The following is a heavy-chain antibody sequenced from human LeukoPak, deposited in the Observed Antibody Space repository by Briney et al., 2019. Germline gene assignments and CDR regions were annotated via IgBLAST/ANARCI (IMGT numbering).Heavy chain of an antibody. CDR2: INPNSGGT. Sequence: ASVKFSCKASGYTFTGYYMHWVRQAPGQGLEWMGRINPNSGGTNFAQKFQGRVTMTRDTSINTAYMELGRLRSDDTAVYYCARVLVVVAANWFDPWGQGTLVTVSS. CDR1: GYTFTGYY. J-gene: IGHJ5*02. CDR3: ARVLVVVAANWFDP. D-gene: IGHD2-15*01. V-gene: IGHV1-2*06.